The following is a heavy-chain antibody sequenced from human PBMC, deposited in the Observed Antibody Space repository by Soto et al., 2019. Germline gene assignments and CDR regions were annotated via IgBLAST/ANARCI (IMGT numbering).Heavy chain of an antibody. CDR1: GGTFSSYA. D-gene: IGHD3-22*01. CDR3: ARVWYYDSSGPVDY. J-gene: IGHJ4*02. CDR2: IIPIFGTA. Sequence: SVKVSCKASGGTFSSYAISWVRQAPGQGLEWMGGIIPIFGTANYAQKFQGRVTITADESTSTAYMELSSLRSEDTAVYYCARVWYYDSSGPVDYWGQGTLVTVSS. V-gene: IGHV1-69*13.